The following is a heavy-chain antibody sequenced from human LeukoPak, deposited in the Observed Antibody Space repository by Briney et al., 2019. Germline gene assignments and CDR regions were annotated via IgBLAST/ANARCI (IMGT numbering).Heavy chain of an antibody. CDR1: GYTFTSYY. CDR3: AREEAAAGTNYYYGMDV. V-gene: IGHV1-46*01. J-gene: IGHJ6*02. CDR2: INPSGGST. Sequence: ASVKVSCKASGYTFTSYYMLCVRRAPGQGLEWMGIINPSGGSTSYAQKFQGRVTMTRDTSTSTVYMELSSLRSEDTAVYYCAREEAAAGTNYYYGMDVWGQGTTVTVSS. D-gene: IGHD6-13*01.